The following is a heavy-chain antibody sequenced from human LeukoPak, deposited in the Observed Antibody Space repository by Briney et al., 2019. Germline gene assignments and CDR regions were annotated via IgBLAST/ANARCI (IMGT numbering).Heavy chain of an antibody. CDR2: IYYSGST. Sequence: SETLSLTCTVSGGSISSSNYSWGWIRQPPGKGLEWIASIYYSGSTYYNPSLKSRVTISVDTSKNQFSLKLSSVTAADTAIYYCARRTNGDNWFDPWGQGTLVTVSS. J-gene: IGHJ5*02. CDR3: ARRTNGDNWFDP. CDR1: GGSISSSNYS. D-gene: IGHD2-8*01. V-gene: IGHV4-39*01.